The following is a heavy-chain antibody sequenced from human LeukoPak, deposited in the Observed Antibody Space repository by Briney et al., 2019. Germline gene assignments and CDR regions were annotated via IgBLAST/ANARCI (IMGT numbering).Heavy chain of an antibody. CDR2: ISYDGSNK. J-gene: IGHJ1*01. D-gene: IGHD3-22*01. CDR1: GFTFSSYE. Sequence: PGGSLRLSCAASGFTFSSYEMNWVRQAPGKGLEWVAVISYDGSNKYYADSVKGRFTISRDNSKNTLYLQMNSLRAEDTGVYYCARAPSEIGGYYPEYFRHWGQGTLVTVSS. V-gene: IGHV3-30*04. CDR3: ARAPSEIGGYYPEYFRH.